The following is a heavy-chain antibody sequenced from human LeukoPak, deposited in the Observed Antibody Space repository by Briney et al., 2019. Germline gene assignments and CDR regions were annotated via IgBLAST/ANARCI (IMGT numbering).Heavy chain of an antibody. CDR3: ARDGYDGWFDP. CDR2: IYYSGST. V-gene: IGHV4-31*03. Sequence: SETLSLTCTVSGGSISSGGYYWSWIRQHPGKGLGWIGYIYYSGSTYYNPSLKSRVTISVDTSKNQFSLKLSSVTAADTAVYYCARDGYDGWFDPWGQGTLVTVSS. J-gene: IGHJ5*02. CDR1: GGSISSGGYY. D-gene: IGHD5-12*01.